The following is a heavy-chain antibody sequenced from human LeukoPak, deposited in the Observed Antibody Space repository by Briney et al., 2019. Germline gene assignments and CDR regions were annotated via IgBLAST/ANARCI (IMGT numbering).Heavy chain of an antibody. Sequence: PGGSLRLXCAASESTFSSYGMNWARQAPGKGLEWVARISCSGTYTDYTDSVKGRFTISRDNAKNSLYLQMNSLRAEDTALYFCARGVGYCRSSRCSPGYYMDVWGQGTTVTVFS. J-gene: IGHJ6*03. D-gene: IGHD2-15*01. V-gene: IGHV3-21*01. CDR3: ARGVGYCRSSRCSPGYYMDV. CDR1: ESTFSSYG. CDR2: ISCSGTYT.